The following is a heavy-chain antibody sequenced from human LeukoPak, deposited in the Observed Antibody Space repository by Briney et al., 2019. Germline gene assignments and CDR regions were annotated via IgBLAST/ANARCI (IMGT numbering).Heavy chain of an antibody. CDR2: IRSKAYGGTT. V-gene: IGHV3-49*04. CDR3: ARGPIQLWIHNAMDV. J-gene: IGHJ6*02. Sequence: GGSLRLSCRGSGFTFGDHAMSWVRQAPGRGLEWGGFIRSKAYGGTTEYAASVKGRFTISRDDSASIAYLQMNSLKTEDTAVYYCARGPIQLWIHNAMDVWGQGTTVTVSS. CDR1: GFTFGDHA. D-gene: IGHD5-18*01.